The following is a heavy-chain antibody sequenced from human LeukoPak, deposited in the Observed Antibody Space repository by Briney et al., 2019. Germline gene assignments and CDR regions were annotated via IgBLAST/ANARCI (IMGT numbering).Heavy chain of an antibody. CDR3: AIRYDFWDY. Sequence: GGSLRLSCAASGFTFSTYDMSWVCQAPGKGLEWVSVISVGGGSTAYANSVKGRFTISRDDSKNTLYLQMDSLRADDPAVYYCAIRYDFWDYWGQGTLVTVSS. J-gene: IGHJ4*02. CDR1: GFTFSTYD. V-gene: IGHV3-23*01. CDR2: ISVGGGST. D-gene: IGHD3-3*01.